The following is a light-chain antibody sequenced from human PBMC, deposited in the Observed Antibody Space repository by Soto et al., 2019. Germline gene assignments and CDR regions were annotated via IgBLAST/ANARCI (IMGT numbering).Light chain of an antibody. CDR3: QQYNYYPYT. J-gene: IGKJ2*01. CDR1: QSISSW. CDR2: DAS. Sequence: DIQMTQSPSTLSASVGDRVTITCRASQSISSWLAWYQQKPGKAPKLLIYDASSLESGVPSRFSGSGSGTDFTLTISSLQPDDFAAYYCQQYNYYPYTFGQGTKLGIK. V-gene: IGKV1-5*01.